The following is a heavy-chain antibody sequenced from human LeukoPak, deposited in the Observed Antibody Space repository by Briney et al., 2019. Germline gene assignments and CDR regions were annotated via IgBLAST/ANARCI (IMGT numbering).Heavy chain of an antibody. J-gene: IGHJ5*02. CDR3: ASIYGSEPAANWFDP. CDR1: GGSISSGGYY. V-gene: IGHV4-31*03. CDR2: IYYSGST. Sequence: PSETLSLTCTVSGGSISSGGYYWSWIRQHPGKGLEWIGYIYYSGSTYYNPSLKSRVTISVDTSKNQFSLKLSSVTAADTAVYYCASIYGSEPAANWFDPWGQGTLVTVS. D-gene: IGHD3-10*01.